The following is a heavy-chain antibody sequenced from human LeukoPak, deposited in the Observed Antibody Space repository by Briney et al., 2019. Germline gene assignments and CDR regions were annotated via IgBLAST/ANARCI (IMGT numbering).Heavy chain of an antibody. D-gene: IGHD3-10*01. CDR3: ARELLGITMVRGSKVFFNWFDP. V-gene: IGHV3-48*03. J-gene: IGHJ5*02. CDR2: ISSSGSNI. CDR1: GFTFSSYG. Sequence: PGGSLRLSCAASGFTFSSYGLNWVRLAPGKGLEWVSYISSSGSNIYYADSVKGRFTISRDNSKNTLYLQMNSLRAEDTAVYYCARELLGITMVRGSKVFFNWFDPWGQGPLVTVSS.